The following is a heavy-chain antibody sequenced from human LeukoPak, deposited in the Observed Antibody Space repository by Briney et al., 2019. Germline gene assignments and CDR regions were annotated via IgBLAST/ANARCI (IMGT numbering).Heavy chain of an antibody. CDR3: ARDSSGSLDH. D-gene: IGHD1-26*01. CDR1: GFNFRHYT. CDR2: ISWNAYST. V-gene: IGHV3-43*01. Sequence: AGGSLRLSCAASGFNFRHYTMHWVRHTPGKGLEWVSLISWNAYSTSYGASVEGRFTISRDNNKGALNLQMNSLRTEDTGFYYCARDSSGSLDHWGQGTLVTVSS. J-gene: IGHJ4*02.